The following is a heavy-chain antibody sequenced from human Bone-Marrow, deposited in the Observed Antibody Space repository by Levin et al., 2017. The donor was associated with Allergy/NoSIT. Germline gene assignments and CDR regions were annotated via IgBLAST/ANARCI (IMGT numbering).Heavy chain of an antibody. V-gene: IGHV3-30*18. CDR1: GFTFSNYG. J-gene: IGHJ5*02. CDR3: TKDGRIAVATTTWFDP. CDR2: IAYDGDNK. Sequence: GGSLRLSCKASGFTFSNYGIHWVRQAPGKGLEWVALIAYDGDNKYYADSVKGRFTISRDNAKNTVYLEINSLRVEDTAVYYCTKDGRIAVATTTWFDPWGQGTLVTVSS. D-gene: IGHD6-19*01.